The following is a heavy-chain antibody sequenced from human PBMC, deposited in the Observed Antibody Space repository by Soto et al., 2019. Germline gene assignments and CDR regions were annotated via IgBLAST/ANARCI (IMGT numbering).Heavy chain of an antibody. J-gene: IGHJ4*02. V-gene: IGHV3-30*18. Sequence: QVQLVESGGGVVQPGRSLRLSCAASGFTFSSYGRHWVRQAPGKGLEWVAVISYDGSNKYYADSVKGRFTISRDNSKNTLYLQMNSLRAEDTAVYYCAKARGVTMVRGVIISTPLDYWGQGTLVTVSS. D-gene: IGHD3-10*01. CDR2: ISYDGSNK. CDR1: GFTFSSYG. CDR3: AKARGVTMVRGVIISTPLDY.